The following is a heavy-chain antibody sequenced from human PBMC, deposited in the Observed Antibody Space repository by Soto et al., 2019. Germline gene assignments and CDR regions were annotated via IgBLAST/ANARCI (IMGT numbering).Heavy chain of an antibody. CDR1: GFTLNSYA. V-gene: IGHV3-23*01. CDR3: VRTYPGPRPFGY. CDR2: IGTDGNT. J-gene: IGHJ4*01. Sequence: EGTLRRSCAASGFTLNSYAMNWVRQAPGKGLAWVSAIGTDGNTYYANSVKGRFTISRDNSRTTLYLQMNSLRVEDTALYYCVRTYPGPRPFGYCGQGPRVTACS. D-gene: IGHD1-1*01.